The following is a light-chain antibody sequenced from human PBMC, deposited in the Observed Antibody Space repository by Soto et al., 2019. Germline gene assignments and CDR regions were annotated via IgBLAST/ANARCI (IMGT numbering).Light chain of an antibody. CDR1: QSVSSY. Sequence: EIVLTQSPATLSLSPGERATLSCRASQSVSSYLAWYQQKPGQAPRLLIYDASNRATGIPARFSGSGSGTSFTITISSLEPEDFAVYYCQQRSYWPPTLTFGQGTKVEIK. CDR3: QQRSYWPPTLT. CDR2: DAS. J-gene: IGKJ1*01. V-gene: IGKV3-11*01.